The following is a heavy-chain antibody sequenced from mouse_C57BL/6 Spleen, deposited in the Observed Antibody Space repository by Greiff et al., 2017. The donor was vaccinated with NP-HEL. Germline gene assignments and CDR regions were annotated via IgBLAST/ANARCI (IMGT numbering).Heavy chain of an antibody. J-gene: IGHJ2*01. D-gene: IGHD1-1*01. Sequence: VQLQQSGAELVKPGASVKLSCKASGYTFTSYWMHWVKQRPGQGLEWIGMIHPNSGSTNYNEKFKSKATLTVDKSSSTAYMQLSSRTSEDSAVDYGARSEITTVGATGKGYWGQGTTLTVSS. V-gene: IGHV1-64*01. CDR2: IHPNSGST. CDR3: ARSEITTVGATGKGY. CDR1: GYTFTSYW.